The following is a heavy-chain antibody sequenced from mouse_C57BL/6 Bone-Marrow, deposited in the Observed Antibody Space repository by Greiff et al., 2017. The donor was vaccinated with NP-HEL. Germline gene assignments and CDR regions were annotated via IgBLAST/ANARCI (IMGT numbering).Heavy chain of an antibody. J-gene: IGHJ3*01. Sequence: QVQLQQSGAELVKPGASVKISCKASGYAFSSYWMNWVKQRPGKGLEWIGQIYPGDGDTNYNGKFKGQATLTADKSSSTAYMQLSSLTSEDSAVYFCARERANWAPWFAYWGQGTLVTVAA. CDR3: ARERANWAPWFAY. D-gene: IGHD4-1*01. CDR1: GYAFSSYW. V-gene: IGHV1-80*01. CDR2: IYPGDGDT.